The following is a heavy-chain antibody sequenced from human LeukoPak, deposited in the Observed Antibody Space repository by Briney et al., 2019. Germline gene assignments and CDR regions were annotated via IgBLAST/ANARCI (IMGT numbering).Heavy chain of an antibody. V-gene: IGHV3-23*01. Sequence: PGGSLRLSCAASGFTFSSYAMSWVRQAPGKGLEWVSAISGSGGSTYYADSVKGRFTISRDNSKNTLYLQMNSLRAEDTAVYYCAKPGITMIVVVISHFDYWGQGTLVTVSS. CDR3: AKPGITMIVVVISHFDY. J-gene: IGHJ4*02. D-gene: IGHD3-22*01. CDR2: ISGSGGST. CDR1: GFTFSSYA.